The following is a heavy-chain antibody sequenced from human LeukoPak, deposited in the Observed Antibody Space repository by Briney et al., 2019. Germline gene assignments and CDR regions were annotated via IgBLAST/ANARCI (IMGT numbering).Heavy chain of an antibody. V-gene: IGHV4-39*07. D-gene: IGHD6-13*01. J-gene: IGHJ5*02. CDR1: GGSISTSSYY. CDR3: ARDWGSSWYLGGLFDP. Sequence: KSSETLSLTCTVSGGSISTSSYYWGWIRQPPGKGLEWIGSIYYSGSTYYNPSLKSRVTISVDTSKNQFSLKLSSVTAADTAVYYCARDWGSSWYLGGLFDPWGQGTLVTVSS. CDR2: IYYSGST.